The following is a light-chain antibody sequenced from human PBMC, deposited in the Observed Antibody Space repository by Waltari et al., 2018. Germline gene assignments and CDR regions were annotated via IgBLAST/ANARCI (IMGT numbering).Light chain of an antibody. V-gene: IGKV3-20*01. CDR2: GAS. CDR1: QSVRSSY. J-gene: IGKJ2*01. Sequence: EIALTQSPGTLSSSPGERATLSCRASQSVRSSYLAWYQQKPGQAPRLLIYGASSRATGIPDRFSGGGSGTDFTLTISRLEPEDFAVYYCQHYGSSPPKYTFGQGTKLEIK. CDR3: QHYGSSPPKYT.